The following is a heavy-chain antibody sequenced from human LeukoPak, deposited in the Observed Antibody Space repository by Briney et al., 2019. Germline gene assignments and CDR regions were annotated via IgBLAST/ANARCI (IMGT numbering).Heavy chain of an antibody. D-gene: IGHD3-10*01. J-gene: IGHJ6*03. Sequence: GGSLRLSCAASGFSFRSYGMHWVRQAPGRGLEWVAFIRHDGSKIYSADSVKGRFTIPRDNSKNTLYLQMNSLRGDDTALYYCAKDRDPPYFYYIDVWGNGTTVIVSS. CDR1: GFSFRSYG. CDR2: IRHDGSKI. V-gene: IGHV3-30*02. CDR3: AKDRDPPYFYYIDV.